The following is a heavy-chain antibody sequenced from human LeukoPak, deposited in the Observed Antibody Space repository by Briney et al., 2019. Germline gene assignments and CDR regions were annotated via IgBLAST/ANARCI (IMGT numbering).Heavy chain of an antibody. CDR3: ARGGSSHISSSDFDY. J-gene: IGHJ4*02. D-gene: IGHD6-6*01. V-gene: IGHV4-59*01. CDR2: IYYSGST. CDR1: DASFSSYY. Sequence: SSETLSLTCTVSDASFSSYYWSWIRQPPGKGLEWIGYIYYSGSTNYNPSLKSRVTMSVDTSKKQFSLKLSSVTAADTAVYYCARGGSSHISSSDFDYWGQGTLVTVSS.